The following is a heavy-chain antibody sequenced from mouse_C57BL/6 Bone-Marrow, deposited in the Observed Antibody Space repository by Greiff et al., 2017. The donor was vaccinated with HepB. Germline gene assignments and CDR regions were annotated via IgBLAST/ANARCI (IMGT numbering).Heavy chain of an antibody. J-gene: IGHJ2*01. CDR3: ARIGGYDGYLY. D-gene: IGHD2-3*01. V-gene: IGHV1-64*01. CDR1: GYTFTSYW. Sequence: QVQLQQPGAELVKPGASVKLSCKASGYTFTSYWMHWVKQRPGQGLEWIGMIHPNSGSTNYNEKFKSKATLTVDKSSSTAYMQLSSLTSEDSAVYYCARIGGYDGYLYWGQGTTLTVSS. CDR2: IHPNSGST.